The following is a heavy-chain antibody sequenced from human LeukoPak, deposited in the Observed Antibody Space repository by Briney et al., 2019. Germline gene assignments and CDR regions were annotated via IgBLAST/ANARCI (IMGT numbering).Heavy chain of an antibody. CDR3: ARSGYYDSSAYFD. D-gene: IGHD3-22*01. V-gene: IGHV3-20*04. CDR1: GFTFDDYG. CDR2: INWNGGST. J-gene: IGHJ4*02. Sequence: PGGSLRLSCAASGFTFDDYGMSWVRQGPGKGLEWVSGINWNGGSTGYADSVKGRFTISRDNGKNSLYLQMNSLRAEDTALYYCARSGYYDSSAYFDWGQGTLVTVSS.